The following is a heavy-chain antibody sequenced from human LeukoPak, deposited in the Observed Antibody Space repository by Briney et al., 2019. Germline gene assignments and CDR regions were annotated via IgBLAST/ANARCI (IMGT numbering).Heavy chain of an antibody. CDR1: GFTFSSYA. D-gene: IGHD1-26*01. CDR2: ISGSGGST. CDR3: AKDLQWGDYYYGMDV. J-gene: IGHJ6*02. V-gene: IGHV3-23*01. Sequence: PGGSLRLSCAASGFTFSSYAMSWVRQAPGKGLEWVSAISGSGGSTYYADSVKGRFTISRDNSKNTLYLQMNSLRAEDTAVYYCAKDLQWGDYYYGMDVWGQGTTVTVSS.